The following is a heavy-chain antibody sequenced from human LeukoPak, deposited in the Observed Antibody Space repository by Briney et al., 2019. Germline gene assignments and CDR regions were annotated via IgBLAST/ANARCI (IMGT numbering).Heavy chain of an antibody. CDR1: GYTFTNYY. CDR3: ARDGRATMGLGFDY. D-gene: IGHD3-10*01. Sequence: ASVKVSCKASGYTFTNYYMHWVRQAPGQGLEWMGIIHPSAGSTSYAQKFHGRVTMTRDTSTGTVYMDLSSLRSEDTAVYYCARDGRATMGLGFDYWGQGTLVTVPS. CDR2: IHPSAGST. V-gene: IGHV1-46*01. J-gene: IGHJ4*02.